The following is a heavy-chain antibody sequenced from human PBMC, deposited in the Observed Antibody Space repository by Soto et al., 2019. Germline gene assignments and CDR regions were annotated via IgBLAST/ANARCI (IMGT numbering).Heavy chain of an antibody. D-gene: IGHD2-2*01. CDR2: ISGSGDST. CDR3: ATCLLVPSRYLFAH. Sequence: GSLRLSCAASGFTFSSYAMSWVRQAPGKGLEWVSAISGSGDSTYYADSVKGRFTISRDISKNTLYLQMNSLRAEDTALYYCATCLLVPSRYLFAHGGQGTLVTVSS. J-gene: IGHJ4*02. V-gene: IGHV3-23*01. CDR1: GFTFSSYA.